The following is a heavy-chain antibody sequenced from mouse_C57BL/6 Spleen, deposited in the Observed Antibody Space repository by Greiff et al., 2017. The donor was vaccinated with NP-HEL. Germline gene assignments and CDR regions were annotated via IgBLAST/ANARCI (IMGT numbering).Heavy chain of an antibody. CDR2: IYPGDGDT. V-gene: IGHV1-82*01. CDR3: ARLGYDGYDGAMDY. CDR1: GYAFSSSW. D-gene: IGHD2-2*01. Sequence: QVQLKQSGPELVKPGASVKISCKASGYAFSSSWMNWVKQRPGKGLEWIGRIYPGDGDTNYNGKFKGKATLTADKSSSTAYMQLSSLTSEDSAVYFCARLGYDGYDGAMDYWGQGTSVTVSS. J-gene: IGHJ4*01.